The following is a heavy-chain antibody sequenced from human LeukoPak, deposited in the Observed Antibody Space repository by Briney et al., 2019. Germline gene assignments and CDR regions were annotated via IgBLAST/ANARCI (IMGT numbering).Heavy chain of an antibody. D-gene: IGHD4-17*01. V-gene: IGHV4-34*01. CDR1: GGSFGGYD. CDR2: INHSGST. J-gene: IGHJ5*02. CDR3: ARGLTTVTTYWFDL. Sequence: SETLSLTCAVSGGSFGGYDWRWIRQPPGKGLEWIGEINHSGSTNYNPSLKSRVTISVDTSKNQYSLKLSSVTAADTAVYYCARGLTTVTTYWFDLWGQGTLVTVSS.